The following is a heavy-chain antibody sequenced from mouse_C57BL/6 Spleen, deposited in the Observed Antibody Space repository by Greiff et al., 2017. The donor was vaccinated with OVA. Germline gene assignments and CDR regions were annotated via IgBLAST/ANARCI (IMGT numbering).Heavy chain of an antibody. D-gene: IGHD1-1*01. V-gene: IGHV1-52*01. CDR1: GYTFTSYW. CDR3: ARRIITTVVATYWYFDV. Sequence: QVQLQQPGAELVRPGSSVKLSCKASGYTFTSYWMHWVKQRPIQGLEWIGNIDPSDSETHYNQKFKDKATLTVDKSSSTACMQLSSLTSEDSAVYYCARRIITTVVATYWYFDVWGTGTTVTVSS. J-gene: IGHJ1*03. CDR2: IDPSDSET.